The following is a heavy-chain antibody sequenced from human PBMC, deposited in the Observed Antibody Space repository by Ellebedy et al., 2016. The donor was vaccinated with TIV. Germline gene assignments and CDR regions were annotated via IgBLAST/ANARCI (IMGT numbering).Heavy chain of an antibody. D-gene: IGHD1-26*01. CDR1: GFTFSSYA. Sequence: PGGSLRLSCAASGFTFSSYAMSWVRQAPGKGLEWVSAISGSGGSTYYADSVKGRVNIARDNSKNTPYLQMNSLRGEDTSVYYCAKDLGGVGATSEYDYWGQGTLVTVSS. V-gene: IGHV3-23*01. J-gene: IGHJ4*02. CDR3: AKDLGGVGATSEYDY. CDR2: ISGSGGST.